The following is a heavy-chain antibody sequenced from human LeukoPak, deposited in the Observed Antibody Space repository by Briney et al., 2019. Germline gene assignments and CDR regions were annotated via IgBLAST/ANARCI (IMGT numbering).Heavy chain of an antibody. J-gene: IGHJ4*02. CDR1: GYIFTGYY. CDR3: ATDAGRDPSNYFDY. D-gene: IGHD3-10*01. Sequence: ASVKVSCKATGYIFTGYYRHWVRQAPGQGLEWMGWINPNSGGTHYAQKFQDRVTMTRDTSINTAYMELSSLRTDDTAVYYCATDAGRDPSNYFDYWGQGTQVTVSS. V-gene: IGHV1-2*02. CDR2: INPNSGGT.